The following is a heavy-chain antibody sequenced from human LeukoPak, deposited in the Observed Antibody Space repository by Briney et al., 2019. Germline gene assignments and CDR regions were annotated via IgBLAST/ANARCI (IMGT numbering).Heavy chain of an antibody. V-gene: IGHV3-30*02. CDR3: AKVGIVTTTWYYFDS. Sequence: SGGSLRLSCAASGFTFSSYGMHWVRQAPGKGLEWVAFTRYDGSNKYYADSVKGRFTISRDNSKNTLYLQMNSLRAEDTAVYYCAKVGIVTTTWYYFDSWGRGTLVTVSS. D-gene: IGHD3-16*02. J-gene: IGHJ4*02. CDR2: TRYDGSNK. CDR1: GFTFSSYG.